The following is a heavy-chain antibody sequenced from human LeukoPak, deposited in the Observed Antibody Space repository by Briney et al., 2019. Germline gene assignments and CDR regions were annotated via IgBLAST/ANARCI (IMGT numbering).Heavy chain of an antibody. Sequence: GASVKVSFMSSGYTFTSYYMHWVRQAPGQGLEWMGVINTSGGSSSYAQKFQGRATMNRDTSTRTVYMELSSLRSEAPAVYYFPRDGEGITMIVDGPAFDIWGQGTMVSVSS. V-gene: IGHV1-46*01. J-gene: IGHJ3*02. CDR1: GYTFTSYY. CDR3: PRDGEGITMIVDGPAFDI. D-gene: IGHD3-22*01. CDR2: INTSGGSS.